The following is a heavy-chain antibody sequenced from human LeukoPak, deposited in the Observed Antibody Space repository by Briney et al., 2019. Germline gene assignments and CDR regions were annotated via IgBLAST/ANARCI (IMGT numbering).Heavy chain of an antibody. CDR2: ISTSGGNT. CDR3: ARDRDTTGYYYDAFDI. Sequence: GGSLRLSCAASGFTFTTYALAWIRQAPGKGLEWVSTISTSGGNTYYVDSVKGRFTNSRDNSQNTLYLQMNSLRAEDTAVYYCARDRDTTGYYYDAFDIWGQGTMVTVSS. CDR1: GFTFTTYA. D-gene: IGHD3-22*01. J-gene: IGHJ3*02. V-gene: IGHV3-23*01.